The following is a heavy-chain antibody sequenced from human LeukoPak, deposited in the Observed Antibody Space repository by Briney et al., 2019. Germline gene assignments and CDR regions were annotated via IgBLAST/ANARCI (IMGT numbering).Heavy chain of an antibody. Sequence: PSGTLFLTCAVYGWAFSGYYWSLIRQPPGKGLEGIGEINHSGSTNYNPSLKSRVTISVDTSKNQFSLKLNSVTAADTAVYYCARASQRYGLPRDYWGQGTLVTVSS. CDR2: INHSGST. CDR3: ARASQRYGLPRDY. J-gene: IGHJ4*02. D-gene: IGHD5-18*01. V-gene: IGHV4-34*01. CDR1: GWAFSGYY.